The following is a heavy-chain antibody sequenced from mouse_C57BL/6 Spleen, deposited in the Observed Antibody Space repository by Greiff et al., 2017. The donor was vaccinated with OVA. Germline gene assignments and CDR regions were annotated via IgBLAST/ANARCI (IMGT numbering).Heavy chain of an antibody. Sequence: VKLQESGPELVKPGASVKIFCKASGYAFSSSWMNWVKQRPGKGLEWIGRIYPGDGDTNYNGKFKGKATLTADKSSSTAYMQLSSLTSEDSAVYFCAFSPLDYWGQGTTLTVSS. CDR1: GYAFSSSW. J-gene: IGHJ2*01. V-gene: IGHV1-82*01. CDR3: AFSPLDY. CDR2: IYPGDGDT.